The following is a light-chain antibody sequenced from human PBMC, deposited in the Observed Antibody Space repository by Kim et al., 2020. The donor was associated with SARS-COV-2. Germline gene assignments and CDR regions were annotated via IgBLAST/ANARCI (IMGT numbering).Light chain of an antibody. V-gene: IGLV1-44*01. Sequence: QSVLTQPPSVSGSPGQTVTLTCSGSSSNIGSNTVTWYRQLPRTAPKLVIHSNNRRSSGVSDRFSGSKSGNSASLAISGLQSDDEADYYCATTDDSLNGVVFGGGTQLTVL. CDR1: SSNIGSNT. CDR2: SNN. CDR3: ATTDDSLNGVV. J-gene: IGLJ3*02.